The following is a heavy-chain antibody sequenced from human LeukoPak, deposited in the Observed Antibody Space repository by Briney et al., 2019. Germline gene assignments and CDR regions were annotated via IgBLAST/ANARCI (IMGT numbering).Heavy chain of an antibody. D-gene: IGHD5-12*01. Sequence: PSETLSLTCTVSGGSISSDSYYWGWIRQPPGMGLEWIGSIYYSGSTYYNPSLKSRVTISVDTSKNQFSQKLSSLTAADTAVYYCARQVGGYSGPPPTVDYWGQGTLVTVSS. J-gene: IGHJ4*02. CDR2: IYYSGST. V-gene: IGHV4-39*01. CDR1: GGSISSDSYY. CDR3: ARQVGGYSGPPPTVDY.